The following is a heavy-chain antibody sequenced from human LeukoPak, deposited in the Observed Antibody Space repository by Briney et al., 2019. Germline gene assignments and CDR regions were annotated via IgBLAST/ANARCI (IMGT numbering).Heavy chain of an antibody. CDR1: GGSISSYY. J-gene: IGHJ5*02. V-gene: IGHV4-4*07. CDR3: ARAIRGYSYGYLGVRFDP. Sequence: PSGTLSLTCTVSGGSISSYYWSWIRQPAGKGLEWIGRIYTSGSTNYNPSLKSRVTMSVDTSKNQFSLKLSSVTAADTAVYYCARAIRGYSYGYLGVRFDPWGQGTLVTVSS. CDR2: IYTSGST. D-gene: IGHD5-18*01.